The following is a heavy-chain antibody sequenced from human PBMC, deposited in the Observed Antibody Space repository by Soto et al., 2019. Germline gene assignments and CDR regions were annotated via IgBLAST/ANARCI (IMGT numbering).Heavy chain of an antibody. Sequence: PWGSLRLSCAASGFTVSSNYLSRVRQAPGKGLEWVSVIFIADNTHYADSVKGRFTISRDNSKNTVFLQMNSLRAEDTAVYYCAITGAGYFIVWGKGNTVTVSA. CDR3: AITGAGYFIV. V-gene: IGHV3-53*01. CDR1: GFTVSSNY. D-gene: IGHD5-18*01. J-gene: IGHJ6*04. CDR2: IFIADNT.